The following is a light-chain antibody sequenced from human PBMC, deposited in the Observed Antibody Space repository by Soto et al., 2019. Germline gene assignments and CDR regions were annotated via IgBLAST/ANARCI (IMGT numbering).Light chain of an antibody. CDR3: QHYGVSPWT. CDR1: QSISGNY. Sequence: EMVLTQSPGTLSLSPGDRATLSCRARQSISGNYLAWYQQKPGQAHRVLIYGASTRATGIPDRFSGSGSGTDFTLTISRLEPEDFAVYYCQHYGVSPWTFGPGTKVAIK. J-gene: IGKJ1*01. V-gene: IGKV3-20*01. CDR2: GAS.